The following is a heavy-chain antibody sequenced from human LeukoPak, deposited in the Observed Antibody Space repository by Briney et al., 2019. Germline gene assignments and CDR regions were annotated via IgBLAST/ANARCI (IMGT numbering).Heavy chain of an antibody. CDR1: GYTFTAYN. CDR2: INPNSGDT. CDR3: GRTWIEVWSPDFDY. D-gene: IGHD5-18*01. V-gene: IGHV1-2*06. J-gene: IGHJ4*02. Sequence: ASVTVSCTASGYTFTAYNFHWVRQPPGPGLERMGRINPNSGDTKNAQKFQGRVTMTRDTSISTVYMELSGLRSDDTAVFYCGRTWIEVWSPDFDYWGQGTLVTVSS.